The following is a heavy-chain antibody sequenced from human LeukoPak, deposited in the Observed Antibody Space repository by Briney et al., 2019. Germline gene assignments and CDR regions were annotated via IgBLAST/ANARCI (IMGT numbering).Heavy chain of an antibody. CDR1: GFTFSSYS. J-gene: IGHJ4*02. V-gene: IGHV3-48*01. D-gene: IGHD3-3*01. Sequence: GGSLRLSCAASGFTFSSYSMNWVRQAPGKGLEWVSYISSSSSTIYYADSVKGRFTISRDNSKNTLYLQMNSLRAEDTAVYYCAKTRTAPLRFLERLESPFFDYWGQGTLVTVSS. CDR2: ISSSSSTI. CDR3: AKTRTAPLRFLERLESPFFDY.